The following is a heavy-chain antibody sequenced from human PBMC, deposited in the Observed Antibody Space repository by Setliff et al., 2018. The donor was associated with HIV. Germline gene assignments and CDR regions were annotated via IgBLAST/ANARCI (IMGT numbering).Heavy chain of an antibody. CDR1: GFNFGDYA. V-gene: IGHV3-49*04. CDR2: IRSKAYGGTT. J-gene: IGHJ4*02. D-gene: IGHD3-3*01. CDR3: TRGGANFWSGYYSPFDY. Sequence: PGGSLRLSCAASGFNFGDYAMSWVRQVPGKGLEWVGVIRSKAYGGTTEYAASVKGRFTISRDDSKSIAYLQMNSLKTEDTAVYYCTRGGANFWSGYYSPFDYWGQGTLVTVSS.